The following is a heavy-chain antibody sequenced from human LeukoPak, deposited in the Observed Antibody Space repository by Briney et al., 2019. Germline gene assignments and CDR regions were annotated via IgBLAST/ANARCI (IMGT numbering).Heavy chain of an antibody. J-gene: IGHJ4*02. CDR3: TSLRRGGCDLR. CDR2: IYSGGST. CDR1: GFTVSSNY. Sequence: GGSLRLSCAASGFTVSSNYMSWVRQAPGKGLEWVSVIYSGGSTYYADSVKGRFTISRDNSKNTLYLRMNSLRAEDTAVYYCTSLRRGGCDLRWGQGTLVTVSS. D-gene: IGHD5-12*01. V-gene: IGHV3-53*01.